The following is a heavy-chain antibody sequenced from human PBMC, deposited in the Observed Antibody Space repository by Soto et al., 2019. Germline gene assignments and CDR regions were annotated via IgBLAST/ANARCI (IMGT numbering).Heavy chain of an antibody. CDR3: GRRATGNLGWFGP. V-gene: IGHV1-69*01. CDR2: IIPIFGTA. J-gene: IGHJ5*02. Sequence: QVQLVQSGAEVKKPGSSVKVSCKASGGTFSSYAISWVRQAPGQGLEWMGGIIPIFGTANYAQKFQGRVTIPADESTSTTYIELSNLRSGDTAVYYCGRRATGNLGWFGPLGQGTLVT. D-gene: IGHD1-1*01. CDR1: GGTFSSYA.